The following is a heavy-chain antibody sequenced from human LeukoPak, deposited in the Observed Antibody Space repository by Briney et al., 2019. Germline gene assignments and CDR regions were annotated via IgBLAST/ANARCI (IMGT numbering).Heavy chain of an antibody. V-gene: IGHV3-33*01. D-gene: IGHD2-2*01. CDR1: GFTFSSYG. J-gene: IGHJ4*02. CDR3: VDYCSSTSCYIDY. Sequence: GGSLRLSCAASGFTFSSYGMHWVRQAPGKGLEWVAVIWYDGSNKYYADSVKGRFTISRDNSKNTLYLQMNSLRAEDTAVYYCVDYCSSTSCYIDYWGQGTLVTVSS. CDR2: IWYDGSNK.